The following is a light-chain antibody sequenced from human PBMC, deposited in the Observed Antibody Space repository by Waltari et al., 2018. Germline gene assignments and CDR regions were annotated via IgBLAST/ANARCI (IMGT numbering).Light chain of an antibody. CDR3: SSYAGDNILI. CDR2: DVN. V-gene: IGLV2-8*01. J-gene: IGLJ2*01. CDR1: SSDVAFYDF. Sequence: QSALTQPPSASGSPGQSVSISCTGTSSDVAFYDFVSWYKQDPGKAPKLIIYDVNKRPSGVPGRCSGSKSGNTASLIVSGLQADDEAYYYCSSYAGDNILIFGGGTKLTV.